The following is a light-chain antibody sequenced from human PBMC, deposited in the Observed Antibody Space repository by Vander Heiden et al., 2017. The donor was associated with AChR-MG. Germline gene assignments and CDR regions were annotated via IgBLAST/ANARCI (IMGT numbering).Light chain of an antibody. CDR3: QQRSNWLPFT. V-gene: IGKV3-11*01. CDR2: DAS. CDR1: QSVSSY. Sequence: EIVLTQSPATLSLSPGERATLSCRASQSVSSYLAWYQQKPGQAPRLLIYDASSGSGTDFTLTISSLEPEDFAVYYCQQRSNWLPFTFGPGTKVDIK. J-gene: IGKJ3*01.